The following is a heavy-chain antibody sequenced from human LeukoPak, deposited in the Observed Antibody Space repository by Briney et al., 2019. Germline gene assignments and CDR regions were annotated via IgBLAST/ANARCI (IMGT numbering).Heavy chain of an antibody. CDR2: INPKNGDT. Sequence: GASVKVSCKASGYTFNGYYMYWVRQAPGQGLEWMGRINPKNGDTNYAQKFQGRVTMTRDTSINMAYMELNRLRSDDTAVYYCVRDLLGINATSRGEDYWGQGTLVTVSS. J-gene: IGHJ4*02. CDR1: GYTFNGYY. V-gene: IGHV1-2*06. CDR3: VRDLLGINATSRGEDY. D-gene: IGHD1-20*01.